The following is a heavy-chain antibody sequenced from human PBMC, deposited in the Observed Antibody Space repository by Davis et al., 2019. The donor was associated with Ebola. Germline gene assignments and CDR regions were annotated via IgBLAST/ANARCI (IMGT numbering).Heavy chain of an antibody. CDR3: ARGYGSGSYYPRSFDY. J-gene: IGHJ4*02. D-gene: IGHD3-10*01. CDR2: IYPDDSDT. Sequence: KVSCKASGYSFTNYWIAWVRQMPGKGLEWVGIIYPDDSDTRYSPSFQGQVTISADKSISTAYLQWSSLKASDTAMYYCARGYGSGSYYPRSFDYWGQGTLVTVSS. CDR1: GYSFTNYW. V-gene: IGHV5-51*01.